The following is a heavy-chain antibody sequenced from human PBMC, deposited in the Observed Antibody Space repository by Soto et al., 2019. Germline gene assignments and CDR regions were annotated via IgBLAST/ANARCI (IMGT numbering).Heavy chain of an antibody. CDR3: ARPVFGLKAHMDG. J-gene: IGHJ6*03. CDR1: GFTFSNYA. D-gene: IGHD3-10*01. Sequence: GGSLRLSCAGSGFTFSNYAMHWVRQAPGKGLEWVSAISGSGGGTYYADSVKGRFTTSRDNSKNTLYLQMNSLRDDDTAVYHCARPVFGLKAHMDGWGKGTTVTVSS. CDR2: ISGSGGGT. V-gene: IGHV3-23*01.